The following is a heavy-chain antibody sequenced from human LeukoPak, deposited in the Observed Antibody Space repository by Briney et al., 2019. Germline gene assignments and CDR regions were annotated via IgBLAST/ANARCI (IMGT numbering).Heavy chain of an antibody. V-gene: IGHV1-8*01. CDR1: GYTFTSYD. J-gene: IGHJ4*02. CDR3: ARRVGGSYYFDY. Sequence: ASVKVSCKASGYTFTSYDINWVRQATGQGLEWMGWMNPNSGITGYAQKFQGRVTMTRNTSISTAYMELSSLRSEDTAVYYCARRVGGSYYFDYWGQGTLVTVSS. D-gene: IGHD1-26*01. CDR2: MNPNSGIT.